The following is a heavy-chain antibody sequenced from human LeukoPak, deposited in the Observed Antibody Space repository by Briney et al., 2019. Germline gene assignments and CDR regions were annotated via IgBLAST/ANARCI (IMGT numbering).Heavy chain of an antibody. Sequence: PGGSLRLSCAASGFTFSSYWMSWVRQAPGKGLEWVANIKQDGSEKYYVDSVKGRFTISRDNAKNSLYLQMNSLRAEDTAVYYCAREEGYSGYDPFDYWGQGTLVTVSS. CDR2: IKQDGSEK. D-gene: IGHD5-12*01. CDR1: GFTFSSYW. V-gene: IGHV3-7*01. CDR3: AREEGYSGYDPFDY. J-gene: IGHJ4*02.